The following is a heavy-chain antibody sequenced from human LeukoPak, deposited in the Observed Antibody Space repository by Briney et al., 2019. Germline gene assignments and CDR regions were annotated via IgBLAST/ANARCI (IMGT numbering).Heavy chain of an antibody. J-gene: IGHJ6*02. D-gene: IGHD3/OR15-3a*01. Sequence: GESLKISCKGSGYIFTSYWIGWVRQMPGKGLEWMGIIYPGDSDTRYSPSFQGQVTISADKSISTAYLQWSSLKASDTAMYYCARQGLEALYYYYYGMDVWGQGTTVTVSS. CDR3: ARQGLEALYYYYYGMDV. CDR2: IYPGDSDT. V-gene: IGHV5-51*01. CDR1: GYIFTSYW.